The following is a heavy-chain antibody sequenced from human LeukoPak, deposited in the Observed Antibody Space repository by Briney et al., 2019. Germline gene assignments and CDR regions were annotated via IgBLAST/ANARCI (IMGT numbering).Heavy chain of an antibody. J-gene: IGHJ3*02. Sequence: KSSETLSLTCAVYGGSFSGYYWSWIRQPPGKGLEWSGEINHSGSTNYNPYIKRRVTISVATSKNQFSLKLSSVTAADTAVYYWARYCSSTSCYSPNAFDIWGQGTMVTVSS. CDR2: INHSGST. CDR1: GGSFSGYY. D-gene: IGHD2-2*01. CDR3: ARYCSSTSCYSPNAFDI. V-gene: IGHV4-34*01.